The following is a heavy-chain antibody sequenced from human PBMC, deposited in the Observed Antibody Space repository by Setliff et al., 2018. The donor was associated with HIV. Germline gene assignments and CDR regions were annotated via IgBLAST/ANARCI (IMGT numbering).Heavy chain of an antibody. D-gene: IGHD6-13*01. CDR3: ASVSCSSCYSIPLYYYYSMDV. CDR2: MQHSGRT. Sequence: SETLSLTCAVYGGSFSGYCWSWIRQPPGKGLEWIGEMQHSGRTNYNPSLRSRVTTSVDTSKSQFSLKLSSVTAADTAVYYCASVSCSSCYSIPLYYYYSMDVWGKGTTVTVSS. V-gene: IGHV4-34*01. J-gene: IGHJ6*03. CDR1: GGSFSGYC.